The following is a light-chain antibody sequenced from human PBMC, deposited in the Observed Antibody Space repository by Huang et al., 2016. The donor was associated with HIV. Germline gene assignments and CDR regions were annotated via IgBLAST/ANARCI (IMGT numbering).Light chain of an antibody. V-gene: IGKV3-11*01. CDR1: QSVSSY. Sequence: IVLTQSPATLSLSPGERDTLSCRASQSVSSYLAWSQQKPGQAPRLLIYDASNRATGIPARFSGSGSGTDFTLTISSLEPEDYAVYDCQQRSNWPPTFGQGTRLEMK. CDR3: QQRSNWPPT. CDR2: DAS. J-gene: IGKJ5*01.